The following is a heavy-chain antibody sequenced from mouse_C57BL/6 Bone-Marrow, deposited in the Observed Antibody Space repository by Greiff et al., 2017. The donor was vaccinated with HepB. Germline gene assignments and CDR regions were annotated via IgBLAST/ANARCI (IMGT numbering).Heavy chain of an antibody. CDR3: AREEDSNFPWFAY. J-gene: IGHJ3*01. D-gene: IGHD2-5*01. CDR2: IHPNSGST. Sequence: QVQLQQPGAELVKPGASVKLSCKASGYTFTSYWMHWVKQRPGQGLEWIGMIHPNSGSTNYNEKFKSKATLTVDKSSSTAYMQLSSLTSEDSAVYYCAREEDSNFPWFAYWGQGTLVTVSA. V-gene: IGHV1-64*01. CDR1: GYTFTSYW.